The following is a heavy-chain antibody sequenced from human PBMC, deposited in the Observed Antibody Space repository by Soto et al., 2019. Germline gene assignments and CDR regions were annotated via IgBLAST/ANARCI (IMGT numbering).Heavy chain of an antibody. D-gene: IGHD3-10*01. Sequence: EVQLVESGGGLVQPGGSLRLSCAASGFTVSSYYMSWVRQAPGKGLEWVSVIYSGGSGTTYYAGSVKGRFTISSDISKNTLYLQMTSLRAEDTAVYYCARDGSSRPTEYWGQGTLVTVSS. CDR3: ARDGSSRPTEY. J-gene: IGHJ4*02. CDR2: IYSGGSGTT. V-gene: IGHV3-66*01. CDR1: GFTVSSYY.